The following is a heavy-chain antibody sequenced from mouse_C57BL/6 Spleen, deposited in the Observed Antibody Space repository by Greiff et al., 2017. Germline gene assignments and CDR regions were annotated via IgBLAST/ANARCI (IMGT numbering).Heavy chain of an antibody. J-gene: IGHJ2*01. CDR2: IRDKANGYTT. Sequence: EVQLVESGGGLVQPGGSLSLSCAASGFTFTDYYMSWVRQPPGKALEWLGFIRDKANGYTTEYSASVKGRFTISRDNSQSILYLQMNALRAEDSATYYSARYEGVYGYFDYWGQGTTLTVSS. D-gene: IGHD1-1*01. CDR1: GFTFTDYY. CDR3: ARYEGVYGYFDY. V-gene: IGHV7-3*01.